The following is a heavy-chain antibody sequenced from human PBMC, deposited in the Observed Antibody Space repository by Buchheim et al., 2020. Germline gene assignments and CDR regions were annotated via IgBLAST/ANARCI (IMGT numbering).Heavy chain of an antibody. CDR1: GGSISSGGYS. D-gene: IGHD4-17*01. V-gene: IGHV4-30-2*01. CDR3: ARRTTRNYYFDY. CDR2: IYHSGST. Sequence: QLQLQESGSGLGKPSQTLSLTCAVSGGSISSGGYSWSWIRQPPGKGLEWIGYIYHSGSTYYNPSLKSRVTISVDRSKNQFSLKLSSVTAADTAVYYCARRTTRNYYFDYWGQGTL. J-gene: IGHJ4*02.